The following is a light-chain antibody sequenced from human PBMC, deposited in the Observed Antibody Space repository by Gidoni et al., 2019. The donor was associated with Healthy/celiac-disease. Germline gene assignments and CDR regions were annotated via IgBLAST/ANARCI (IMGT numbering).Light chain of an antibody. V-gene: IGKV3-15*01. J-gene: IGKJ3*01. CDR2: GAS. CDR1: QSVSSN. CDR3: QHYNNWPLFT. Sequence: EIVMTQSPATLSVSPGERATLSCRASQSVSSNLAWYQQKPGQAPRLLIYGASTRATGNPARFSGSGSGTEFTLTISSLQSEDFAVYYCQHYNNWPLFTFGPGTKVDIK.